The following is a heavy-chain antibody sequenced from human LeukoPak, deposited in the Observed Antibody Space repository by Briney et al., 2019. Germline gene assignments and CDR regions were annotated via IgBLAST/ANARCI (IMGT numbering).Heavy chain of an antibody. J-gene: IGHJ5*02. Sequence: GGSLRLSCAASGFTFDEYGMSWVRQAPGKGLEWVSGINWNGGSTGYADSVKGRFTISRDNAKNSLYLQMNSLRAEDTALYHCARDKVGATCWFDPWGQGTLVTVSS. V-gene: IGHV3-20*01. CDR2: INWNGGST. CDR3: ARDKVGATCWFDP. CDR1: GFTFDEYG. D-gene: IGHD1-26*01.